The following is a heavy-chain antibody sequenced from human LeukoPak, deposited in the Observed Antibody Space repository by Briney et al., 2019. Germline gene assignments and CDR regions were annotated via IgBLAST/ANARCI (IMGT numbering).Heavy chain of an antibody. CDR1: GFIFNNAY. Sequence: PGGSLRLSCAASGFIFNNAYMKWVRQAPGKGLEWVSYISSSAIYYADSVKGRFTLSRDSAKNSLYLQMNSLRVEDTAVYYCVRDHDWAFDYWGQGALVTVSS. J-gene: IGHJ4*02. D-gene: IGHD3-9*01. CDR2: ISSSAI. V-gene: IGHV3-48*01. CDR3: VRDHDWAFDY.